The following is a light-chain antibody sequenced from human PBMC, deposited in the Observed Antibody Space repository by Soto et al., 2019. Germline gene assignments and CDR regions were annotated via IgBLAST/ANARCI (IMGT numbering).Light chain of an antibody. CDR3: QHILS. CDR1: QTIHNW. V-gene: IGKV1-5*01. J-gene: IGKJ1*01. Sequence: DIQMTQSPSTLSASIGDRVTITFRASQTIHNWIAWYQQKPGKAPKFLIYDASTLESGVPSRFSGSGFGTEFRPSNSTLQTDDFGSYYLQHILSSGQGTKV. CDR2: DAS.